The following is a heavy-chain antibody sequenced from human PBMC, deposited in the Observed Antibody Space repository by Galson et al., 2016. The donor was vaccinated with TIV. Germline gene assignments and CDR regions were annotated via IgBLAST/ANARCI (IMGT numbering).Heavy chain of an antibody. V-gene: IGHV3-43*01. CDR2: ISWHDDNT. CDR3: AKDYMWKEDYYYMDV. D-gene: IGHD1-1*01. CDR1: GLSVTINY. J-gene: IGHJ6*03. Sequence: SLRLSCAASGLSVTINYMHWVRQAPGKGLEWVSLISWHDDNTHYADSVKGRFTISRDNSRSSLYLEMNSLTTEDTALYFCAKDYMWKEDYYYMDVWGKGTTVTVSS.